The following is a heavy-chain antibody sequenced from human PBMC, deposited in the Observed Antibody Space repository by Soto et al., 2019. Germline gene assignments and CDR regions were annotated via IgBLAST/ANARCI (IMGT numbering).Heavy chain of an antibody. V-gene: IGHV4-59*08. CDR3: ARRPARDGYNNDAFDI. CDR2: IYYSGST. J-gene: IGHJ3*02. D-gene: IGHD5-12*01. CDR1: GGSISSYY. Sequence: SETLSLTCTVSGGSISSYYWSWIRQPPGKGLEWIGYIYYSGSTNYNPSLKSRVTISVDTPKNQFSLKLSSVTAADTAVYYCARRPARDGYNNDAFDIWGQGTMVTVSS.